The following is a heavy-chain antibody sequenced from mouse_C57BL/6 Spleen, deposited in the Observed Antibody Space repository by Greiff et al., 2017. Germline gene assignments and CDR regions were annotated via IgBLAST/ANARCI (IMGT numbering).Heavy chain of an antibody. Sequence: EVQGVESGGGLVQPGGSLKLSCAASGFTFSDYGMAWVRQAPRKGPEWVAFISNLAYSIYYADTVTGRFTISRENAKNTLYLEMSSLRSEDTAMYYCARHAGYFDVWGTGTTVTVSS. CDR2: ISNLAYSI. J-gene: IGHJ1*03. V-gene: IGHV5-15*01. CDR3: ARHAGYFDV. CDR1: GFTFSDYG.